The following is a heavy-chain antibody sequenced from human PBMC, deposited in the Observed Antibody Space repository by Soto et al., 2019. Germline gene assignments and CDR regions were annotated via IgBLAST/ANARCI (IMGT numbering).Heavy chain of an antibody. CDR2: IYPGDSDT. J-gene: IGHJ6*02. CDR1: GYSFTSYW. Sequence: GESLKISCKGSGYSFTSYWIGWVRQMPGKGLEWMGIIYPGDSDTRYSPSFQGQVTISADKSISTAYLQWSSLKASDTAMYYWARHLYYDFWSGPRLRSYMDVWGQGTTVTVSS. D-gene: IGHD3-3*01. V-gene: IGHV5-51*01. CDR3: ARHLYYDFWSGPRLRSYMDV.